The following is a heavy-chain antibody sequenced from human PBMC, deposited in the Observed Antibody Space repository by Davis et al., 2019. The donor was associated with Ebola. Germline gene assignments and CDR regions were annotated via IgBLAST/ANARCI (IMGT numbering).Heavy chain of an antibody. V-gene: IGHV3-48*01. D-gene: IGHD2-8*02. CDR1: GFTFSSYS. CDR3: AKGGVLVVYAMGDAFDI. CDR2: ISSSSSTI. Sequence: PGGSLRLSCAASGFTFSSYSMNWVRQAPGKGLEWVSYISSSSSTIYYADSVKGRFTISRDNSKNTLYLQMNSLRAEDTAVYYCAKGGVLVVYAMGDAFDIWGQRTMVTVSS. J-gene: IGHJ3*02.